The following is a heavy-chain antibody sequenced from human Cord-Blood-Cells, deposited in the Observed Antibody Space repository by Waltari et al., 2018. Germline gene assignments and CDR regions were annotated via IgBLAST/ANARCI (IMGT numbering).Heavy chain of an antibody. V-gene: IGHV1-8*03. CDR1: GYTFTSYD. D-gene: IGHD5-18*01. J-gene: IGHJ3*02. Sequence: QVQLVQSGAEVKKPGASVKVSCKASGYTFTSYDINWVRQATGQGLEWMGWMNPNSGNTGYAKKFQGRVTITRNTSISTAYMELSSLRSEDTAVYYCARGRGYSYGDAFDIWGQGTMVTVSS. CDR2: MNPNSGNT. CDR3: ARGRGYSYGDAFDI.